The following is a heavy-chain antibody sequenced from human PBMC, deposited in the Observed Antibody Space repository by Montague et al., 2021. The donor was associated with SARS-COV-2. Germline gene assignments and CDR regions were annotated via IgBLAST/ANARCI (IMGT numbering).Heavy chain of an antibody. CDR3: ARGGGNSADYYNYTMDV. CDR1: FFSLRRYY. CDR2: IYHNGST. D-gene: IGHD4-23*01. V-gene: IGHV4-59*01. Sequence: LSLPFPFSFFSLRRYYWAWIRQPPGKGLESIGYIYHNGSTKYNPSLKSRVTISVDTSKNQFSLKLSSVSVADTAVYYCARGGGNSADYYNYTMDVWAKGPRSPSS. J-gene: IGHJ6*02.